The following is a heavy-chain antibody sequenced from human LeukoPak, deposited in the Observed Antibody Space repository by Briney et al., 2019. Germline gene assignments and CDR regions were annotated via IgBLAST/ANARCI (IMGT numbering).Heavy chain of an antibody. Sequence: GGSLRLSCAASGFTFSNAWMSWVRQAPGKGLEWVGRIKSKTDGGTTDYAAPVKGRFTISRDDSKNTLYLQMNSLKTEDTAVYYCTTAEVAAAGIGFDYWGQGTLVTVSS. V-gene: IGHV3-15*01. CDR2: IKSKTDGGTT. CDR1: GFTFSNAW. CDR3: TTAEVAAAGIGFDY. D-gene: IGHD6-13*01. J-gene: IGHJ4*02.